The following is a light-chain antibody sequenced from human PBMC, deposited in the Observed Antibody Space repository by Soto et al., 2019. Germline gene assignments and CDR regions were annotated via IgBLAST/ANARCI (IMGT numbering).Light chain of an antibody. J-gene: IGKJ5*01. CDR2: DAS. V-gene: IGKV3-11*01. CDR1: LSVSSY. Sequence: VVTQSPPTLSLSPGERATLSCRTSLSVSSYLAWYQQKPGQAPRLLIYDASNRATGIPARFTGSGSGTDFNLTISTLEPEDFAVYYCQQRQYWPTINFGQGTRLEIK. CDR3: QQRQYWPTIN.